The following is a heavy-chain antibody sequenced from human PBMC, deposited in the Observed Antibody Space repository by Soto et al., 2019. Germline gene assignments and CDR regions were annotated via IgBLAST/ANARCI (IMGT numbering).Heavy chain of an antibody. CDR3: AKESVESTYSYYGMDV. D-gene: IGHD4-4*01. V-gene: IGHV3-30*18. CDR2: VSFDVKNK. CDR1: GFSFSTYG. J-gene: IGHJ6*02. Sequence: QVQLVESGGGVVQPGRSLRLSCAASGFSFSTYGMHWVRQAPGKGLEWVAVVSFDVKNKYYIDSVEGRFTISRDNSKNMLYLQMNSLRREDTAVYYCAKESVESTYSYYGMDVWGPGTTVTVSS.